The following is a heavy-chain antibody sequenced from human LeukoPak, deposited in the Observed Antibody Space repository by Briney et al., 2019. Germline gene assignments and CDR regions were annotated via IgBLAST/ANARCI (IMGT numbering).Heavy chain of an antibody. CDR1: GYTLTELS. J-gene: IGHJ4*02. D-gene: IGHD3-10*01. CDR2: FDPEDGET. Sequence: ASVKVSCKVSGYTLTELSMHWVRQAPGKGLEWMGGFDPEDGETIYAQKFQGRVTMTEVTSTDTAYMELSSLRSEDTAVYYCATGLHYYGSGSYYYWGQGTLVTVSS. CDR3: ATGLHYYGSGSYYY. V-gene: IGHV1-24*01.